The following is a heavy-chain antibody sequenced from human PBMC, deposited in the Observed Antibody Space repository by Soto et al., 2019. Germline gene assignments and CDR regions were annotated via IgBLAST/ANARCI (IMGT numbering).Heavy chain of an antibody. J-gene: IGHJ4*02. CDR2: INSDGSTT. V-gene: IGHV3-74*01. CDR3: ARVGQGRYDFDY. CDR1: GFAFSSYW. Sequence: EVHLVESGGGSVQPGGSLRLSCAGSGFAFSSYWIHWVRQVPGKGLVWVSRINSDGSTTSYADSVRGRFTISRDNAKDTLYLQMNSLRAEDTGLYYCARVGQGRYDFDYWGQGTLVTVSS. D-gene: IGHD3-9*01.